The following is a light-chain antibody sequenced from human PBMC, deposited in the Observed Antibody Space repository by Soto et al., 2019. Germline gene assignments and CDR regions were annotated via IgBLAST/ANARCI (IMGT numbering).Light chain of an antibody. J-gene: IGKJ3*01. V-gene: IGKV3-15*01. Sequence: EMVMTQSPATLSVSPGERVTLSCRASESVRRNLAWYQQKPGQGPSLLIYYASSRPTGVPARFSGSGSGTEFTLTISSLQSEDFGVYHCQHYSTPPPTFGPGTKVEIK. CDR3: QHYSTPPPT. CDR1: ESVRRN. CDR2: YAS.